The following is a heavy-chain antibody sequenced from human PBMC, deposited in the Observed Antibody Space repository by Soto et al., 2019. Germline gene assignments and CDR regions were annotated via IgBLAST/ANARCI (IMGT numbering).Heavy chain of an antibody. D-gene: IGHD1-26*01. J-gene: IGHJ4*02. Sequence: PSETLSLTCAVYGGSFSGYYWSWIRQPPGKGLEWIGEINHSGSTNYNPSLKSRVTISVDTSKNQFSLKLSSVTAADTAVYYCARGSKATRHFDYWGQGTLVTVSS. CDR3: ARGSKATRHFDY. CDR1: GGSFSGYY. CDR2: INHSGST. V-gene: IGHV4-34*01.